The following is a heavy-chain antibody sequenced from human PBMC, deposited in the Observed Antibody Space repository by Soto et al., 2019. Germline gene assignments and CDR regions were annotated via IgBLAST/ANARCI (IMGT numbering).Heavy chain of an antibody. V-gene: IGHV4-34*01. CDR3: ARGEATMIRGVEHDRYYYYYYMDV. Sequence: SETLSLTCAVYGGSFSGYYWSWIRQPPGKGLEWIGEINHSGSTNYDPSLKSRVTISVDTSKNQFSLKLSSATAADTAVYYCARGEATMIRGVEHDRYYYYYYMDVWDKGTTVTVSS. J-gene: IGHJ6*03. CDR2: INHSGST. D-gene: IGHD3-10*01. CDR1: GGSFSGYY.